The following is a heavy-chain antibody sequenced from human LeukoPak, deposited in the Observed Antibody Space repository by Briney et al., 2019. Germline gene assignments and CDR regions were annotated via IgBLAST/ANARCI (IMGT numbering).Heavy chain of an antibody. CDR3: ARSVTTYYFDY. Sequence: SETLSLTCTVSGGSISSSSYYWGWIRQPPGTGLEWIGSIYYSGSTYYNPSLKSRVTISVDTSKNQFSLKLSSVTAADTAVYYCARSVTTYYFDYWGQGTLVTVSS. CDR2: IYYSGST. D-gene: IGHD4-17*01. CDR1: GGSISSSSYY. V-gene: IGHV4-39*07. J-gene: IGHJ4*02.